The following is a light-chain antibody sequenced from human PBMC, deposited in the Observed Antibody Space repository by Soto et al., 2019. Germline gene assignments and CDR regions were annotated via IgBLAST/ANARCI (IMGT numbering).Light chain of an antibody. V-gene: IGLV2-8*01. Sequence: QYALTQPPSASGSPGQSVTISCTGTSSDVGGYNYVSWYQQHPGKAPNLMIYEVSKRPSGVPERFSGSKSGNTASLTVSGLQAEDEADYYCSSYAGSNNFVVFGGGTKLTVL. CDR3: SSYAGSNNFVV. J-gene: IGLJ2*01. CDR2: EVS. CDR1: SSDVGGYNY.